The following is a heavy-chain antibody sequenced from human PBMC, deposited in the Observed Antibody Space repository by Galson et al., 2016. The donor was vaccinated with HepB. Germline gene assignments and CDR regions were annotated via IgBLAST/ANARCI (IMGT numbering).Heavy chain of an antibody. Sequence: ETLSLTCTVSGGSISSSTYYWAWIRQPPGKGLEWIANIYYSGSANYKPSLKSRVTISVDTSKNQFSLKLSSVSAADTAVYYCARLTYYYLSGIKPFDYWGQGTLVTVSS. V-gene: IGHV4-39*01. CDR3: ARLTYYYLSGIKPFDY. D-gene: IGHD3-10*01. CDR2: IYYSGSA. J-gene: IGHJ4*02. CDR1: GGSISSSTYY.